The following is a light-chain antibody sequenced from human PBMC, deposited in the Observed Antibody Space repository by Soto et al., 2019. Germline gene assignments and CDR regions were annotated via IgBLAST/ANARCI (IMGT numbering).Light chain of an antibody. CDR2: DVS. CDR1: SSDVGGYKY. CDR3: SSYTSYTSYV. J-gene: IGLJ1*01. Sequence: QSVLTQPASVSGSPGQSSAISCTGTSSDVGGYKYVSWYQQYPGKAPKLMIYDVSNRPSGVPDRFSGSKSGNTASLTISGLQSEDEADYYCSSYTSYTSYVFGTGTKLTVL. V-gene: IGLV2-14*01.